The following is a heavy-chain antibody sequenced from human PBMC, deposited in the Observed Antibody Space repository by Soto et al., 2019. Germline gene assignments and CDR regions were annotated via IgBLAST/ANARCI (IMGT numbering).Heavy chain of an antibody. D-gene: IGHD2-2*01. V-gene: IGHV4-30-4*01. CDR3: GRDLTSNANCIDP. CDR1: GDYIHVGGYY. CDR2: IYYTGKT. Sequence: SETLSLTCSVSGDYIHVGGYYWTWIRQRPGKGLEWMGYIYYTGKTYYNPSLESRLTMSVDRSKHQFSLWLTSVTAADTAVYFCGRDLTSNANCIDPWGQGTLVNVSS. J-gene: IGHJ5*02.